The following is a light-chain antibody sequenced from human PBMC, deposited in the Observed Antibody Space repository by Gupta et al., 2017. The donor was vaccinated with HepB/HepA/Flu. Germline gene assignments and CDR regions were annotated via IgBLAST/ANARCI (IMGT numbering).Light chain of an antibody. CDR1: RSDVGSYNL. J-gene: IGLJ2*01. CDR3: CSYASTTVV. CDR2: EVN. Sequence: QSALTQPASVSGSPGPSITISCTGTRSDVGSYNLVSWYQQHPGKAPKLMIYEVNKWTSGVSNRFSGSKSGNTASLTISGLQAEDEADYYCCSYASTTVVFGGGTKLTVL. V-gene: IGLV2-23*02.